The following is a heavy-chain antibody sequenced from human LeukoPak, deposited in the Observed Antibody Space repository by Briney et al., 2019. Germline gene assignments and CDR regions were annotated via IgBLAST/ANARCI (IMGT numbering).Heavy chain of an antibody. D-gene: IGHD3-10*01. Sequence: SETLSLTCTVSGGSISSYYWSWIRQPPGKGLEWIGYIYYSGSTNYNPPPKRRVTISVDTSTNTFSLKLSSVTAAATPVYYFAGGKLWFGDYTTNDYWGQRTLVTVSS. V-gene: IGHV4-59*01. CDR2: IYYSGST. CDR3: AGGKLWFGDYTTNDY. CDR1: GGSISSYY. J-gene: IGHJ4*02.